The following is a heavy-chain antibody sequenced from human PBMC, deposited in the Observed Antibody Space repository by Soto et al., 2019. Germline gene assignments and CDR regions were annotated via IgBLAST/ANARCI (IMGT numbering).Heavy chain of an antibody. J-gene: IGHJ4*02. CDR2: IYASGST. V-gene: IGHV4-4*07. Sequence: QVQLQESGPGLVKPSETLSLTCTVSGGSNSTYYWSWIRQPAGKGLEWIGRIYASGSTDYNPSLKSRITMSVATSRMQFSLNLSSVTAADTAVYYCARAESMGARAFAYWGQGTLVTVSS. CDR3: ARAESMGARAFAY. D-gene: IGHD6-6*01. CDR1: GGSNSTYY.